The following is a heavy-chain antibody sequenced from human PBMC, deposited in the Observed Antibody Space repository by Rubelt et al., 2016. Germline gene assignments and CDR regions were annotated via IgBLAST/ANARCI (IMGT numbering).Heavy chain of an antibody. V-gene: IGHV4-59*01. CDR3: ARRTNSGWFDY. CDR1: GGSISSDY. Sequence: QVQLQESGPGLVKPSETLSLTCTVSGGSISSDYWSWIRQPPGKGLEWIGYVYYSGSTNYNHSLTSRVPISGDTSTNHFSLELRSVTAADTALYFCARRTNSGWFDYWGQGILVIVSS. CDR2: VYYSGST. D-gene: IGHD6-19*01. J-gene: IGHJ4*02.